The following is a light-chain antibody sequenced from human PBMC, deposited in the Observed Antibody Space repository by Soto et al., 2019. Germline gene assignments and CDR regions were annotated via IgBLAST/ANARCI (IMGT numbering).Light chain of an antibody. J-gene: IGLJ2*01. CDR2: EVN. CDR3: SSYAGSYTVV. CDR1: SSDVGGYNY. V-gene: IGLV2-8*01. Sequence: QSVLTQPPSASGSPGQSVTISCTGTSSDVGGYNYVSWYHQHPGKAPKLMIYEVNKRPSGVPDRFSGSKSGNTASLTVSGLQTEDEADYYCSSYAGSYTVVFGGGTKLTVL.